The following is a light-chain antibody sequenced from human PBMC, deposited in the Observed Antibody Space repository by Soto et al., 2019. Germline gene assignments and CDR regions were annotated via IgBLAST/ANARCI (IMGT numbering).Light chain of an antibody. Sequence: EIVLTQSPGTLSLSPGERATLSCRASQSVSSSYLAWYQQRRGQAPRLLIYGATSRATGIPDRFSGCESGTDFTLTIIRLDPEDFAVICHHYGRSPLGGGTGVEIK. CDR3: HHYGRSP. J-gene: IGKJ4*01. CDR2: GAT. V-gene: IGKV3-20*01. CDR1: QSVSSSY.